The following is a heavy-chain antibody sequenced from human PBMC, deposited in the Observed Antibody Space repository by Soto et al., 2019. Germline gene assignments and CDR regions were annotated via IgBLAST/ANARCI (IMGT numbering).Heavy chain of an antibody. CDR2: INPNSGGT. V-gene: IGHV1-2*04. J-gene: IGHJ6*02. CDR3: ARDLRPYCSSTSCYIGGAGNYYYYGMDV. D-gene: IGHD2-2*02. CDR1: GYTFTGYY. Sequence: ASVKVSCKASGYTFTGYYMHWVRQAPGQGLEWMGWINPNSGGTNYEQKFQGWVTMTRDTSISTAYMELSRLRSDDTAVYYCARDLRPYCSSTSCYIGGAGNYYYYGMDVWGQGTTVTVSS.